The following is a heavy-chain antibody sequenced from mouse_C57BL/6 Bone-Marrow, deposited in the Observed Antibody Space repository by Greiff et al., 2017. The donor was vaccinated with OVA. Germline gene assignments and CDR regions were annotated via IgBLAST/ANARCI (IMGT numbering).Heavy chain of an antibody. Sequence: EVKLMESGGGLVKPGGSLKLSCAASGFTFSSYAMSWVRQTPEKRLEWVATISDGGSYTYYPDNVKGRFTISRDNAKNNLYLQMSHLKSEDTAMYYCARVGIPVYLDYWGQGTTLSVSS. J-gene: IGHJ2*01. CDR2: ISDGGSYT. CDR3: ARVGIPVYLDY. V-gene: IGHV5-4*03. CDR1: GFTFSSYA. D-gene: IGHD3-3*01.